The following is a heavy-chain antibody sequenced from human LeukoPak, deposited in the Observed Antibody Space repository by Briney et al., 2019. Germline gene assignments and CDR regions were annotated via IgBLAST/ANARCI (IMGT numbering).Heavy chain of an antibody. D-gene: IGHD4-17*01. V-gene: IGHV4-59*11. CDR3: ARDPTTVTKGLDV. CDR2: ISYIGST. J-gene: IGHJ3*01. Sequence: SETLSLTCTVSGGSFSSHYWSWIRQPPGKGLEWIGYISYIGSTNYNPSLKSRVPISVDTSKKQFSLKLSSVTAADTAVYYCARDPTTVTKGLDVWGQGTMVTVSS. CDR1: GGSFSSHY.